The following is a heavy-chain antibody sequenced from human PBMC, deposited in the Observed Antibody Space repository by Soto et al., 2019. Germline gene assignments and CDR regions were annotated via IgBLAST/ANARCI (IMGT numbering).Heavy chain of an antibody. V-gene: IGHV3-30*18. Sequence: QAQLVESGGGVVQPGRSLRLSCAASGFTFSSYGMHWVRQAPGKGLEWVAVISYDGSNKYYADSVKGRFTISRDNSKNTLYLQMNSLRAEDTAVYYCAKDQSITGTEGFDYWGQGTLVTVSS. CDR3: AKDQSITGTEGFDY. CDR1: GFTFSSYG. J-gene: IGHJ4*02. D-gene: IGHD1-7*01. CDR2: ISYDGSNK.